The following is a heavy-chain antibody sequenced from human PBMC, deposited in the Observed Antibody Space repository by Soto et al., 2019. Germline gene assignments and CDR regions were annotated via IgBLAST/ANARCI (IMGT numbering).Heavy chain of an antibody. CDR1: GFTFSVYG. CDR3: AKDGSRLAGAGRSPTSDFYVLAV. Sequence: QVQLVESGGGVVQPGRSLRLSCAASGFTFSVYGMHWVRQAPGKGLEGVALVSYDGSIKYYADSVKGRFTISRDNYKNTLYLQMNSLRVEDTAVYYCAKDGSRLAGAGRSPTSDFYVLAVWGQGTTVTVSS. J-gene: IGHJ6*02. V-gene: IGHV3-30*18. CDR2: VSYDGSIK. D-gene: IGHD6-19*01.